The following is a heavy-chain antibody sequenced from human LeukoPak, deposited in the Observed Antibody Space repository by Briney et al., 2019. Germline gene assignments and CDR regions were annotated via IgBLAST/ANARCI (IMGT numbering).Heavy chain of an antibody. CDR2: INPNSGGT. D-gene: IGHD5-18*01. CDR1: GYTFTGYY. V-gene: IGHV1-2*04. Sequence: ASVKVSCKASGYTFTGYYMHWVRQAPGQGLEWMGWINPNSGGTNYAQKFQGWVTMTRDTSISTAYMELSRLRSDDTAVYYCATTYRSSYGYLYFASGAQGPLAPVPS. J-gene: IGHJ4*02. CDR3: ATTYRSSYGYLYFAS.